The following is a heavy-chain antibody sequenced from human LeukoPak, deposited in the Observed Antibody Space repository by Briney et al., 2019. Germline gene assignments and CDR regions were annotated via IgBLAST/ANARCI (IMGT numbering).Heavy chain of an antibody. CDR3: ARDLSSSSSRHFDY. V-gene: IGHV3-48*03. D-gene: IGHD6-6*01. Sequence: GGSLRLSCAASGFTFSGSEMNWVRQAAGKVLEWVSYISGSGGTIYSADSVKGRFTISRDNAKGSLYLQMNSLRAEDTAVYYCARDLSSSSSRHFDYWGQGTLVTVCS. J-gene: IGHJ4*02. CDR1: GFTFSGSE. CDR2: ISGSGGTI.